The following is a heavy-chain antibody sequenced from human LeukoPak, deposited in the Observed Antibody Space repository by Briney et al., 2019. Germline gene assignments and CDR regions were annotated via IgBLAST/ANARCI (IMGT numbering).Heavy chain of an antibody. CDR3: ARIHRVATLSHSYYYGMDV. D-gene: IGHD5-12*01. Sequence: PSETLTLTGAVYGGSFSGNYWSWIRQPPGKELEWIGEINHNGSTNYNPSLKSRVTISVDTSKNQFSLKLSSVTAADTAVYYCARIHRVATLSHSYYYGMDVWGQGTTVTVSS. V-gene: IGHV4-34*01. CDR2: INHNGST. J-gene: IGHJ6*02. CDR1: GGSFSGNY.